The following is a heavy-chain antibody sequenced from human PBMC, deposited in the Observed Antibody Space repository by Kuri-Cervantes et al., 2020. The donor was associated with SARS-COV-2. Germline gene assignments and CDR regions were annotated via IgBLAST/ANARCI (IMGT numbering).Heavy chain of an antibody. CDR3: ARDRGSSGWSWVYYYYGMDV. D-gene: IGHD6-19*01. Sequence: SVTLSCKASGYTFTGYYMHWVRQAPGQGLEWMGWINPNSGGTNYAQKFQGCVTMTRDTFISTAYMELSRLRSDDTAVYYCARDRGSSGWSWVYYYYGMDVWGQGTTVTVSS. CDR2: INPNSGGT. J-gene: IGHJ6*02. CDR1: GYTFTGYY. V-gene: IGHV1-2*04.